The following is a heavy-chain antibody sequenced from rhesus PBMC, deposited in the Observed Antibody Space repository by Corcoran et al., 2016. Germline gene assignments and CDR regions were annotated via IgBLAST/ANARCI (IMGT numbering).Heavy chain of an antibody. CDR3: ARQGIFDY. D-gene: IGHD5-42*01. V-gene: IGHV4-80*01. Sequence: QVQLQESGPGLVKPSETLSLTCAVSGGSFSSYWWSWIRQPPGKGLEWIGEINGNSGSSNYKPSLKSRVTISKDASKNQFSLKLSSVTAADTAVYYCARQGIFDYWGQGVLVTVSS. CDR2: INGNSGSS. CDR1: GGSFSSYW. J-gene: IGHJ4*01.